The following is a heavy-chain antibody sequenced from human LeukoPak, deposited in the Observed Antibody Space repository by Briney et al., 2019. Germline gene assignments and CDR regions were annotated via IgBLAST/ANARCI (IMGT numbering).Heavy chain of an antibody. CDR1: GFTFNSYG. V-gene: IGHV3-33*01. J-gene: IGHJ4*02. CDR3: AREVTYEYDSSGSPGDY. Sequence: PGRSLRLSCAASGFTFNSYGMHWVRQAPGKGLEWVARIWYDGSNKYYADSVKGRFTISRYNSKNALYLQMNSLRDEDTAVYYCAREVTYEYDSSGSPGDYWGQGTLVTVSS. CDR2: IWYDGSNK. D-gene: IGHD3-22*01.